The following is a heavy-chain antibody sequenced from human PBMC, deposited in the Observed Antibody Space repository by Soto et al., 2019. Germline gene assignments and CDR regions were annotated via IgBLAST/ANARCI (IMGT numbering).Heavy chain of an antibody. Sequence: SETLSLTCTVSGGSISSGGYYWSWIRQHPGKGLEWIGYIHYSGSTYYNPSLKSRVTISVDTSKNQFSLKLSSVTAADTAVYYCGRTTFPPSYSSGWYPDSWGQGTQVTVSS. CDR2: IHYSGST. J-gene: IGHJ4*02. CDR1: GGSISSGGYY. CDR3: GRTTFPPSYSSGWYPDS. D-gene: IGHD6-19*01. V-gene: IGHV4-31*03.